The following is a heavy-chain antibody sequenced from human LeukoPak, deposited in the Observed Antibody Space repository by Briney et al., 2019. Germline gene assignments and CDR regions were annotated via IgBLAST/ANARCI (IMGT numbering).Heavy chain of an antibody. J-gene: IGHJ4*02. V-gene: IGHV3-23*01. CDR2: ISGSGGST. Sequence: QTGGSLRLSCAASGFTFSSYAMSWVRQAPGKGLEWVSAISGSGGSTYYADSVKGRFTISRDNSKNTLYLQMNSLRAEDTAVYYCAKTPRRGIAAAGHFDYWGQGTLVTVSS. D-gene: IGHD6-13*01. CDR3: AKTPRRGIAAAGHFDY. CDR1: GFTFSSYA.